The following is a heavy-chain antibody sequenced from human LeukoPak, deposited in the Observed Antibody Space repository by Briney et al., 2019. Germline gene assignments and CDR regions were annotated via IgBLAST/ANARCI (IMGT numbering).Heavy chain of an antibody. V-gene: IGHV3-49*04. Sequence: GRSLRLSCTASGFTFGDHAMSWVRQAPGKGLEWLSLIRANTRGGASEYAASVKGRFTISRDDSKSIAYLQMDSLTTEDTAVYYCTRDSLYCSTSTCYGSSAIFYYYMDAWGKGTMVTVSS. CDR2: IRANTRGGAS. D-gene: IGHD2-2*01. J-gene: IGHJ6*03. CDR3: TRDSLYCSTSTCYGSSAIFYYYMDA. CDR1: GFTFGDHA.